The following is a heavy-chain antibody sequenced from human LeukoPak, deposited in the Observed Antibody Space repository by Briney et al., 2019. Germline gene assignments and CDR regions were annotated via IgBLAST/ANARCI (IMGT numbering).Heavy chain of an antibody. CDR1: GFTFSNYW. J-gene: IGHJ4*02. V-gene: IGHV3-7*01. CDR2: IKQDGSET. D-gene: IGHD5-18*01. CDR3: ARGGSGYSYGKIDS. Sequence: PGGSLRHSCAASGFTFSNYWINWVRQAPGKGLEWVANIKQDGSETYCVDSVKGRFTISRDNAKNSLYLQMNSLRDEDTAVYYCARGGSGYSYGKIDSWGQGILVTVSS.